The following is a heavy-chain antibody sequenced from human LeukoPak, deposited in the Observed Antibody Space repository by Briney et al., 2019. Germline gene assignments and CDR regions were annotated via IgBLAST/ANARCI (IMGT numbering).Heavy chain of an antibody. Sequence: GGSPRLSCAASGFTFSSYDMHWVRRAPGKGLEWVASIWHDGNRKYHADSVEGRFTISRDNSKNTAYVQMNSLRADDTAVYYCTKAAGITGTSRDNWFDPWGQGTLVIVSS. CDR2: IWHDGNRK. J-gene: IGHJ5*02. D-gene: IGHD1/OR15-1a*01. CDR1: GFTFSSYD. CDR3: TKAAGITGTSRDNWFDP. V-gene: IGHV3-30*02.